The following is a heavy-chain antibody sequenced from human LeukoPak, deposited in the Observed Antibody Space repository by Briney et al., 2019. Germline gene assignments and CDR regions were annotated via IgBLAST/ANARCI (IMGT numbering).Heavy chain of an antibody. CDR1: GFTFSSYS. J-gene: IGHJ4*02. CDR3: ARVRGGGWFGELWGYFDY. Sequence: GGSLRLSCAASGFTFSSYSMNWVRQAPGKGLEWVSSISSSSSSYIYYADSVKGRFTISRDNAKNSLYLQMNSLRAEDTAVYYCARVRGGGWFGELWGYFDYWGQGTLVTVSS. D-gene: IGHD3-10*01. V-gene: IGHV3-21*01. CDR2: ISSSSSSYI.